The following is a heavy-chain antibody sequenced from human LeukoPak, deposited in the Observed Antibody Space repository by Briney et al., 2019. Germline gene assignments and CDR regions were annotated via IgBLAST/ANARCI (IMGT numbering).Heavy chain of an antibody. Sequence: ASVKVSSKASGYTFTSDGISCVRQAPGQGLEWMGWISAYNGNTNYAQKLQGRVTMTTDTSTSTAYMELRSLRSDDTAVYYCARAGAKGEQWLIDYWGQGTLVTVSS. CDR1: GYTFTSDG. D-gene: IGHD6-19*01. CDR2: ISAYNGNT. V-gene: IGHV1-18*01. CDR3: ARAGAKGEQWLIDY. J-gene: IGHJ4*02.